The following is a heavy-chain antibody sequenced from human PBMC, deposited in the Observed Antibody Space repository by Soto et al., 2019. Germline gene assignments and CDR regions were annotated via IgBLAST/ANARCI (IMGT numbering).Heavy chain of an antibody. D-gene: IGHD2-8*01. V-gene: IGHV4-59*08. J-gene: IGHJ5*02. CDR3: ARQLTLCVNGVCYILWFDP. CDR1: GGSISSYY. Sequence: SETLSLTCTVSGGSISSYYWSWIRQPPGKGLEWIGYIYYSGSTNYNPSLKSRVTISVDTSKNQFSLKLSSVTAADTAVYYCARQLTLCVNGVCYILWFDPWGQGTLVTVSS. CDR2: IYYSGST.